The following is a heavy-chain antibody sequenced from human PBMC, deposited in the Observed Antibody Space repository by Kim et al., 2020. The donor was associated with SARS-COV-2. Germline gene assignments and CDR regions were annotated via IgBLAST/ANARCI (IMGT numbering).Heavy chain of an antibody. J-gene: IGHJ3*02. D-gene: IGHD1-26*01. CDR2: IYYSGST. Sequence: SETLSLTCTVSGGSISSGGYYWSWIRQHPGKGLEWIGYIYYSGSTYYNPSLKSRVTISVDTSKNQFSLKLSSVTAADTAVYYCAVGWELLAFDIWGQGTMVTVSS. CDR1: GGSISSGGYY. CDR3: AVGWELLAFDI. V-gene: IGHV4-31*03.